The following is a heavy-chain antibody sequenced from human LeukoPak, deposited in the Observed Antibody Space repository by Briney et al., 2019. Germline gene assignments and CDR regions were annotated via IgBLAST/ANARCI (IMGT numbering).Heavy chain of an antibody. CDR2: IKVDGSEK. CDR1: GFTFSSSW. J-gene: IGHJ5*02. CDR3: ERAYSSPNWFDP. V-gene: IGHV3-7*05. D-gene: IGHD6-13*01. Sequence: GGSLRLSCAASGFTFSSSWMSWVRQAPGKGLEWVANIKVDGSEKYYVDSVKGRFTISRDNAKNSLYLHMNSLSAKDTAVYYCERAYSSPNWFDPWGQGTLVTVSS.